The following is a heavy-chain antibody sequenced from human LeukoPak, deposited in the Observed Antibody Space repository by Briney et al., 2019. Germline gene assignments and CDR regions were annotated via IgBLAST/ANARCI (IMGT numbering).Heavy chain of an antibody. Sequence: KSGGSLRLSCAASGFTFSSYSMNWVRQAPGKGLEWVANIKQDGSEKYYVDSVKGRFTVSRDNAKNSLFLQMNSLRAEDTAMYYCVTETTVTGWGYWGQGTLVTVSS. D-gene: IGHD4-17*01. CDR3: VTETTVTGWGY. V-gene: IGHV3-7*01. CDR1: GFTFSSYS. CDR2: IKQDGSEK. J-gene: IGHJ4*02.